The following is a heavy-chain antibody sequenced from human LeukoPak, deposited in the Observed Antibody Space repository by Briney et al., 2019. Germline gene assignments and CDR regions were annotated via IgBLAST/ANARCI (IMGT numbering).Heavy chain of an antibody. V-gene: IGHV3-21*01. Sequence: GGSLMLSCAASGFTFSSYTINWVRQAPGKGLEWVSSISSSSSYIYYADSVKGRFTISRDNAKNSLYLQMNSLRAEDTAVYYCARVKNHRGIAVAGSDYWGQGTLVTVSA. CDR2: ISSSSSYI. D-gene: IGHD6-13*01. CDR1: GFTFSSYT. J-gene: IGHJ4*02. CDR3: ARVKNHRGIAVAGSDY.